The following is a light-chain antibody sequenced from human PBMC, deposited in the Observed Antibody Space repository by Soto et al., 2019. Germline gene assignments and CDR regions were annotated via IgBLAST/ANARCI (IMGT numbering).Light chain of an antibody. CDR2: AAS. CDR1: QGISNY. Sequence: DIQMTQSPSSLSASVGDRVTITCRASQGISNYLAWYQQKPGKVPKLLIYAASTLQSGVPSRFSGSGSGTDFTLTISSLQPEXVXTYYCQKYNSAPWTFGXGTXVEIK. CDR3: QKYNSAPWT. V-gene: IGKV1-27*01. J-gene: IGKJ1*01.